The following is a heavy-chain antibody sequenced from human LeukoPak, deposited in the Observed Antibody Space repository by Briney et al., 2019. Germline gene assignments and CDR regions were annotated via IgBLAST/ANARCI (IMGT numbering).Heavy chain of an antibody. J-gene: IGHJ4*02. CDR3: AKRYGDYASLVY. D-gene: IGHD4-17*01. Sequence: PGGSLRLSCAASGFTFDDYAMSWVRQVPGKGLEWVSGINWNGGSTGYADSVKGRFTISRDSAKNSLSLQMNSLRAEDTAVYYCAKRYGDYASLVYWGQGTLVTVSS. CDR2: INWNGGST. V-gene: IGHV3-20*04. CDR1: GFTFDDYA.